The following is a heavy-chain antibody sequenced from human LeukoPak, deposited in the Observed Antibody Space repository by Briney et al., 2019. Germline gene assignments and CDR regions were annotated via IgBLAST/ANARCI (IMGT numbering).Heavy chain of an antibody. CDR1: GGSISSHY. Sequence: SETLSLTCTVSGGSISSHYWSWIRQPPGKGLEWIGYIYYSGSTNYNPSLKSRVTISVDTSKNQFPLKLSSVTAADTAVYYCARGDDSSGYYFSWFDPWGQGTLVTVSS. D-gene: IGHD3-22*01. CDR2: IYYSGST. J-gene: IGHJ5*02. CDR3: ARGDDSSGYYFSWFDP. V-gene: IGHV4-59*11.